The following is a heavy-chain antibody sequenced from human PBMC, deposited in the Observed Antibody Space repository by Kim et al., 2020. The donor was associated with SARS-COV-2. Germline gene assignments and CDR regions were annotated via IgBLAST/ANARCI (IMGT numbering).Heavy chain of an antibody. CDR1: GGSISSYY. Sequence: SETLSLTCTVSGGSISSYYWSWIRQPPGKGLEWIGYIYYSGSTNYNPSLKSRVTISVDTSKNQFSLKLSSVTAADTAVYYCARTTYSYGQDYYFDYWGQGTLVTVSS. V-gene: IGHV4-59*08. D-gene: IGHD5-18*01. CDR2: IYYSGST. J-gene: IGHJ4*02. CDR3: ARTTYSYGQDYYFDY.